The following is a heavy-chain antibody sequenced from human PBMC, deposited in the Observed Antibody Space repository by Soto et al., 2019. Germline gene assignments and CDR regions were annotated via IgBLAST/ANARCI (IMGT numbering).Heavy chain of an antibody. D-gene: IGHD4-17*01. CDR2: IRSKANSYAT. CDR1: GFTFSGSA. V-gene: IGHV3-73*02. CDR3: TGSTVTTRFHYGMDV. Sequence: EVQLVESGGGLVQPGGSLKLSCAASGFTFSGSAMHLVRQASGKGLAWVGRIRSKANSYATAYAASVKGRFTISRDDSKNTAYLQMHSLKTEDTAVYYCTGSTVTTRFHYGMDVWCQGTTVTVSS. J-gene: IGHJ6*02.